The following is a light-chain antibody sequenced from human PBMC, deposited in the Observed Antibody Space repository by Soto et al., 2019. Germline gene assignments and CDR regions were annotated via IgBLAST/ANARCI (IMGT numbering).Light chain of an antibody. J-gene: IGKJ3*01. Sequence: DIQMTQSPSVLSAYVGDRVTITCRASENIDSWLAWYQQKPGKAPKVLIYDASTLDSGAPSRFSGGGSGTEFTLTISSLQPDDFATYYCQHYNSYLVTFGPGTKVDI. CDR1: ENIDSW. CDR2: DAS. CDR3: QHYNSYLVT. V-gene: IGKV1-5*01.